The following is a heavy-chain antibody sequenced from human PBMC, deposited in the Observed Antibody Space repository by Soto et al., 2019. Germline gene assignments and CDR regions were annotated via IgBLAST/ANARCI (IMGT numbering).Heavy chain of an antibody. CDR3: ARGFCSGATGYYGDS. J-gene: IGHJ4*02. CDR2: VRNKANRYIT. Sequence: EVQLVESGGGLVQPGGSLRLSCAASGFTFSDHYMDWVRQAPGKGREWVGRVRNKANRYITDYAASVKGRFTISRDDSKNSLFLQMNSLTTEDTAVYYCARGFCSGATGYYGDSWGQGALVTVSS. CDR1: GFTFSDHY. V-gene: IGHV3-72*01. D-gene: IGHD2-15*01.